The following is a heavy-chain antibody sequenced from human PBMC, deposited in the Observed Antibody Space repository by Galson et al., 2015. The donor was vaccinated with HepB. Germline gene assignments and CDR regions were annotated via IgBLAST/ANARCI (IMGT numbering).Heavy chain of an antibody. V-gene: IGHV1-69*04. D-gene: IGHD3-3*01. CDR3: ARSSGCYTPYYFDY. CDR2: IIPILGIA. CDR1: GGTFSSYA. J-gene: IGHJ4*02. Sequence: SVKVSCKASGGTFSSYAISWVRQAPGQGLEWMGRIIPILGIANYAQKFQGRVTITADKSTSTAYMELSSLRSEDTAVYYCARSSGCYTPYYFDYWGQGTLVTVSS.